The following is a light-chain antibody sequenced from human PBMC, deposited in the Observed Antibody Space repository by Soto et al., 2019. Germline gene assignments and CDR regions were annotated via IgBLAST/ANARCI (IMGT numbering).Light chain of an antibody. V-gene: IGLV1-40*01. Sequence: QSVLTQPPSVSGAPGQRVTISCTGSSFNIGTYYDVHWYQQLPGTAPKLLIYANSNRPSGVPDRFSGSKSGTSASLAITGLQAEDEADYYCQTYDSSLSGYVVFGGGTQLTVL. J-gene: IGLJ2*01. CDR1: SFNIGTYYD. CDR2: ANS. CDR3: QTYDSSLSGYVV.